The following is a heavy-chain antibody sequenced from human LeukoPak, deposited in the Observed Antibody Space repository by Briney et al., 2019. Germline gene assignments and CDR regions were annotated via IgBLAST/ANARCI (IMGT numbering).Heavy chain of an antibody. CDR2: INPSGGST. CDR1: GYTFTSYS. V-gene: IGHV1-46*01. D-gene: IGHD3-22*01. CDR3: ARAGDSSGYYYYFDY. J-gene: IGHJ4*02. Sequence: ASVKVSCKASGYTFTSYSMHWVRQAPGQGLEWMRMINPSGGSTSYAQKFQGRVTMTRDTSTSTVYMELSSLKSEDTAVYYCARAGDSSGYYYYFDYWGQGTLVTVSS.